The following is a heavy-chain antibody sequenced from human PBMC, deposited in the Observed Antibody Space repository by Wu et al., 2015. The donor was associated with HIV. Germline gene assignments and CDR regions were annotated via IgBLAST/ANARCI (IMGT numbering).Heavy chain of an antibody. CDR2: INPNSGGT. CDR1: GYTFTGYY. D-gene: IGHD5-18*01. J-gene: IGHJ4*02. CDR3: ARVSDVDTAMSPFDY. V-gene: IGHV1-2*02. Sequence: QVQLVQSGAEVKKPGASVKVSCKASGYTFTGYYMHWVRQAPGQGLGWMGWINPNSGGTNYAQKFQGRVTMTRDTSISTAYMELSRLRSDDTAVYYCARVSDVDTAMSPFDYWGQGTLVTVSS.